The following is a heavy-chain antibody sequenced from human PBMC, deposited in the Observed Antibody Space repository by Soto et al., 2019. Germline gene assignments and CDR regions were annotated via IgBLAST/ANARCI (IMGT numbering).Heavy chain of an antibody. Sequence: LSLTCSVSGGSVTLTSYYWGWIRQPPGKGLEWIGNVYYSGSTNYNPSLKSRVTISVDTSKNQFSLSLKSVTAADTAVYYCASDYSGYSADPEYYGVEVWGQGTTGTVS. D-gene: IGHD3-22*01. J-gene: IGHJ6*02. CDR1: GGSVTLTSYY. V-gene: IGHV4-39*01. CDR3: ASDYSGYSADPEYYGVEV. CDR2: VYYSGST.